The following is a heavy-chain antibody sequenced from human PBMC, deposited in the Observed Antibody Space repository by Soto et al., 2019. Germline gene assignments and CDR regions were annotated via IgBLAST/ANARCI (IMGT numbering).Heavy chain of an antibody. D-gene: IGHD3-22*01. Sequence: SVRVSCKXSGGTFSSYAISWVRQASGRGLEWMGGIIPISGTTNYAQKLQGRVTITADESTNTAYVELSSLRSEDTAVYYCARTGPYYDSRGPLGYGMDVWGQGTTVTVSS. J-gene: IGHJ6*02. CDR1: GGTFSSYA. CDR3: ARTGPYYDSRGPLGYGMDV. V-gene: IGHV1-69*13. CDR2: IIPISGTT.